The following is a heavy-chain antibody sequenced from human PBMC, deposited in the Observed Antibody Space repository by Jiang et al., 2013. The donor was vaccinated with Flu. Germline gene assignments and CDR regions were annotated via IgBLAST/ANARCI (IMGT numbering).Heavy chain of an antibody. J-gene: IGHJ4*02. CDR1: GFTFSNFG. V-gene: IGHV3-30*18. CDR3: AKRLGYYDSSGYYYVDY. CDR2: ISYDGSNK. Sequence: SCAASGFTFSNFGIHWVRQAPGKGLEWVAVISYDGSNKYYADSVKGRFTISRDNSKNTLYLQMNSLRAEDTAVYYCAKRLGYYDSSGYYYVDYWGQGTLVTVSS. D-gene: IGHD3-22*01.